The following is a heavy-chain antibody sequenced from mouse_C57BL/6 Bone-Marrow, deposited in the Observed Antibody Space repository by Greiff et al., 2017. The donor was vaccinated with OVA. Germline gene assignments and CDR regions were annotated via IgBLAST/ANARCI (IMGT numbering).Heavy chain of an antibody. CDR3: AREGYYGRDY. J-gene: IGHJ2*01. CDR1: GFTFSSYD. V-gene: IGHV5-4*01. D-gene: IGHD1-1*01. CDR2: ISDGGSYT. Sequence: EVQLVESGGGLVKPGGSLKLSCAASGFTFSSYDMSWVRQTPEKRLEWVATISDGGSYTYYPDNVKGRFTISRDNAKNNLYLQMSHLKSEDTAMYYCAREGYYGRDYWGQGTTLTVSS.